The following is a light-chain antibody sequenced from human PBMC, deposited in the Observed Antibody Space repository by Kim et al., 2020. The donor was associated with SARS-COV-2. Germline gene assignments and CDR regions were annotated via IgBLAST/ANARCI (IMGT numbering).Light chain of an antibody. CDR1: DSHIV. CDR2: SNY. V-gene: IGLV1-51*01. CDR3: GVWDASRHIVL. Sequence: QSLLTQVPSVSAAPGQTVTLYCSGSDSHIVSWFQQFPDSPPRLLTYSNYHRPPGIPDRFSASLSGESPSLQIARVQTGDEATYFCGVWDASRHIVLFGGGTQLTVL. J-gene: IGLJ2*01.